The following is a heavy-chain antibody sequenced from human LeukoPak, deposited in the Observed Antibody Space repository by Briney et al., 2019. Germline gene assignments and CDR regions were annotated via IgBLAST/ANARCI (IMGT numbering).Heavy chain of an antibody. V-gene: IGHV3-11*01. Sequence: GGSLRLSCAASGFTFSDSYMTWIRQAPGKGLELLSYISGSSSDVNYIDSVRGRFTISRDNAKNSLYLHMNSLTAEDTAVYYWSRDPRHNDYWGQGTLVTVSS. CDR2: ISGSSSDV. CDR1: GFTFSDSY. CDR3: SRDPRHNDY. J-gene: IGHJ4*02.